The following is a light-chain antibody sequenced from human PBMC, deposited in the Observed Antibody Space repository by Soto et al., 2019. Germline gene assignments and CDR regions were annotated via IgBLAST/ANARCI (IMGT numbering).Light chain of an antibody. CDR1: QSVSSSY. V-gene: IGKV3-20*01. CDR3: QQYGSSPSMYT. Sequence: EIVLTQSPGTLSLSPGERATLSRRASQSVSSSYLAWYQQKPGQAPRLLIYGASSRATGIPDRFSGSGSGTDFTLTISRLEPEDFAVYYCQQYGSSPSMYTFGQGTKLEIK. CDR2: GAS. J-gene: IGKJ2*01.